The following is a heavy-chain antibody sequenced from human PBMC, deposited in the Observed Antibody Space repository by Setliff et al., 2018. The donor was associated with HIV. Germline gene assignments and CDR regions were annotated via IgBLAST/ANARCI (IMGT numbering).Heavy chain of an antibody. CDR2: INPNSGDT. V-gene: IGHV1-2*02. D-gene: IGHD4-17*01. CDR3: ARHVPSVPVTTKTPLAY. Sequence: ASVKVSCKASGYTFIGHYIHWVRQAPGQGLEWMGWINPNSGDTKYAQKFQDRVSLTRDTSLSTAYMELSSLTSDDTAIYYCARHVPSVPVTTKTPLAYWGQGVLVTVSS. J-gene: IGHJ4*02. CDR1: GYTFIGHY.